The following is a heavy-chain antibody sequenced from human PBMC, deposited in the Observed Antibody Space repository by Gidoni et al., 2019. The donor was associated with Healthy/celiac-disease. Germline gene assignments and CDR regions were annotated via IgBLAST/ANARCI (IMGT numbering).Heavy chain of an antibody. Sequence: QVQLVESGGGVVQPGRSLRLSCAASGFTFSSYGMHWVRQAPGKGLEWVAVISYDGSNKYYADSVKGRFTISRDNSKNTLYLQMNSLRAEDTAVYYCAREGGYGDWDFQHWGQGTLVTVSS. CDR1: GFTFSSYG. CDR3: AREGGYGDWDFQH. V-gene: IGHV3-30*03. J-gene: IGHJ1*01. D-gene: IGHD4-17*01. CDR2: ISYDGSNK.